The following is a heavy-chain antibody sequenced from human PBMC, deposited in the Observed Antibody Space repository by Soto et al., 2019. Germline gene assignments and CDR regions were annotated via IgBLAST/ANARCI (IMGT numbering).Heavy chain of an antibody. Sequence: PGGSLRLSCAASGFTFSSYGMHWVRQAPGKGLEWVAVIWYDGSNKYYADSVKGRFTISRDNSKNTLYLQMNSLRAEDTAVYYCARGKGYSSSWYRDYFDYWGQGTLVTVSS. D-gene: IGHD6-13*01. CDR2: IWYDGSNK. CDR1: GFTFSSYG. CDR3: ARGKGYSSSWYRDYFDY. V-gene: IGHV3-33*01. J-gene: IGHJ4*02.